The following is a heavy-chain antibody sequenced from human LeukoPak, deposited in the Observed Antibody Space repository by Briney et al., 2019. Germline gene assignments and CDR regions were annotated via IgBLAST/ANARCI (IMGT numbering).Heavy chain of an antibody. J-gene: IGHJ6*03. Sequence: PSETLSLTCTVSGGSISSGGYYWSWIRQPPGKGLEWIGYIYHSGSTYYNPSLKSRVTISVDRSKNQFSLKLSSVTAADTAVYHCARGDYYYMDVWGKGTTVTVSS. V-gene: IGHV4-30-2*01. CDR3: ARGDYYYMDV. CDR2: IYHSGST. CDR1: GGSISSGGYY.